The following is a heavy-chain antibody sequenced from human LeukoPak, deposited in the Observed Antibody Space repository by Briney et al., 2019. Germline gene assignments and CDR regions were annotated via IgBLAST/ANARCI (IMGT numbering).Heavy chain of an antibody. V-gene: IGHV3-23*01. CDR3: AKDKKQLWSLFDY. Sequence: GGSLRLSCAASGFTFSSYAMSWVRQAPGKGLEWVSAINGSGGSTYYADSVKGRFTISRDNSKNTLYLQMNSLRAEDTAVYYCAKDKKQLWSLFDYWGQGTLVTVSS. J-gene: IGHJ4*02. D-gene: IGHD5-18*01. CDR1: GFTFSSYA. CDR2: INGSGGST.